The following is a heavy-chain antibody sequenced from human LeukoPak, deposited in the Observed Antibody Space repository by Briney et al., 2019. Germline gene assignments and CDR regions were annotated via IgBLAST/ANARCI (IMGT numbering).Heavy chain of an antibody. D-gene: IGHD6-19*01. CDR3: ARLVAGTAFDY. V-gene: IGHV4-39*01. Sequence: SETLSLTCTVSGGSISSSSYYWGWIRQPPGKGLEGIGSIYYSGSTYYNPSLKSRVTRSVDTSRNQFSLKLSPVPAAGTAVYDSARLVAGTAFDYWGQGPLVPVSS. CDR2: IYYSGST. CDR1: GGSISSSSYY. J-gene: IGHJ4*02.